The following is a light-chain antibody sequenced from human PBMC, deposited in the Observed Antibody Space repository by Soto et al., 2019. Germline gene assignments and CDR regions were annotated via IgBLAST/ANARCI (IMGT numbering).Light chain of an antibody. J-gene: IGKJ1*01. CDR2: GVS. CDR3: QLTLTPPWT. CDR1: QTINSD. Sequence: DIRVTQSPSSMSASLGDRVTITCRTSQTINSDLNWYQQKPGKAPSLLIFGVSHLYSAGPSRFSGGGSGTLFTLTISDLRPEDFAIYYCQLTLTPPWTFGQGTKVEVK. V-gene: IGKV1-39*01.